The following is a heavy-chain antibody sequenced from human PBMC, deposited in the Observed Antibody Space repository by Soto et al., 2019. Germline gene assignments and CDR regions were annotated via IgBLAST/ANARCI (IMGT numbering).Heavy chain of an antibody. D-gene: IGHD6-13*01. CDR2: ISSSGSTI. CDR3: ATKVEQQLLEAFDI. Sequence: PGGSLRLSCAASGFTFSDYYMSWIRQAPGKGLEWVSYISSSGSTIYYADSVKGRFTISRDNAKNSLYLQMNSLRAEDTAVYYCATKVEQQLLEAFDIWGQGTMFTVSS. V-gene: IGHV3-11*01. J-gene: IGHJ3*02. CDR1: GFTFSDYY.